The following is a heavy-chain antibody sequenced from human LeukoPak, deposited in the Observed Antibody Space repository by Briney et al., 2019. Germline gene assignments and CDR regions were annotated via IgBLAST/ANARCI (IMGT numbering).Heavy chain of an antibody. CDR3: ARDGDYDILTGYYYYYGMDV. CDR2: ISAYNGNT. Sequence: GASVKVSCKASGYTFTSYGISWVRQAPGQGLEWTGWISAYNGNTNYAQKLQGRVTMTTDTSTSTAYMELRSLRSDDTAVYYCARDGDYDILTGYYYYYGMDVWGKGTTVTVSS. D-gene: IGHD3-9*01. CDR1: GYTFTSYG. J-gene: IGHJ6*04. V-gene: IGHV1-18*04.